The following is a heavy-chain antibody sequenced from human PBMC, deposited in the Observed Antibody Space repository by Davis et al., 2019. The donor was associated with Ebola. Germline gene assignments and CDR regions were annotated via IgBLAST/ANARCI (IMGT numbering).Heavy chain of an antibody. CDR1: GFPFSRYS. J-gene: IGHJ4*02. Sequence: PGGSLRLSCAVTGFPFSRYSMNWVRQAPGKGLEWVSYIVSSRTTIYYADSVKGRFTISRDNAKNSLYLQMNSLRDEDTAVYYCARDHSGSHYGAYYFDFWGQGTLVTVSS. CDR3: ARDHSGSHYGAYYFDF. CDR2: IVSSRTTI. V-gene: IGHV3-48*02. D-gene: IGHD1-26*01.